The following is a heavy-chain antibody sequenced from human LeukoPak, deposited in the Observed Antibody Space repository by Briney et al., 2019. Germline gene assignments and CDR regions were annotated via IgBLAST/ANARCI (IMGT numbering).Heavy chain of an antibody. CDR3: ARSASIAVAGTCFDY. CDR1: GYSFTSYW. Sequence: GESLKISCKGSGYSFTSYWIGWVRQMPGKGLEWMGIIYPGDSDTRYSPSFQGQVTISADKFISTAYLQWSSLKASDTAMYHCARSASIAVAGTCFDYWGQGTLVTVSS. D-gene: IGHD6-19*01. J-gene: IGHJ4*02. V-gene: IGHV5-51*01. CDR2: IYPGDSDT.